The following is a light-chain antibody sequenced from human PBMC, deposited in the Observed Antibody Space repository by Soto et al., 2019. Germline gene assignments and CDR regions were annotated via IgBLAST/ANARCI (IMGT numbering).Light chain of an antibody. Sequence: QSVLTQPPSASGTPGQRVTISCSGSRSNIGNNAVSWYQQFPGPAPKLLIYNNNQRPSGVPDRCSGSKSGTSASLAISGLHSEDEADYYCATWDNSLNARGVFGGGTKLTVL. J-gene: IGLJ3*02. CDR2: NNN. CDR1: RSNIGNNA. V-gene: IGLV1-44*01. CDR3: ATWDNSLNARGV.